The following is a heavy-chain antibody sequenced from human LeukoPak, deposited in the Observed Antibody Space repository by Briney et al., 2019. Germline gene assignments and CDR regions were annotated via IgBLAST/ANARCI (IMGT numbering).Heavy chain of an antibody. D-gene: IGHD3-22*01. CDR3: AREVYYYDSSGPVSPFDY. V-gene: IGHV1-69*13. J-gene: IGHJ4*02. CDR2: IIPIFGTA. CDR1: GGTFSSYA. Sequence: SVKVSCKASGGTFSSYAISWVRQAPGQGLEWMGGIIPIFGTANYAQKFQGRVTITADESTSTAYMELSSLRSEDTAVYYCAREVYYYDSSGPVSPFDYWGQGTLVTVSS.